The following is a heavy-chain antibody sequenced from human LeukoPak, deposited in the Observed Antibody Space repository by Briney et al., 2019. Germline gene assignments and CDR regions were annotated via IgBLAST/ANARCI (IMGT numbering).Heavy chain of an antibody. D-gene: IGHD5-18*01. CDR2: ISWNSGSI. CDR3: AREARGYSYGARYDIDY. Sequence: SLRLPCAASGFTFDDYAMHWVRQAPGKGLEWVSGISWNSGSIGYADSVKGRFTISRDNAKNSLYLQMNSLRAEDTAVYYCAREARGYSYGARYDIDYWGQGTLVTVSS. V-gene: IGHV3-9*01. CDR1: GFTFDDYA. J-gene: IGHJ4*02.